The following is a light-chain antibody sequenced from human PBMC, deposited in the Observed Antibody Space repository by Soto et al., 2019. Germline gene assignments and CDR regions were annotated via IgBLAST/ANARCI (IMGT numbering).Light chain of an antibody. CDR3: QAYDSNRLGSYV. V-gene: IGLV1-40*01. CDR1: SSNIGAGYD. CDR2: GNS. J-gene: IGLJ1*01. Sequence: QSVLTQPPSVSGAPGQRVTISCTGSSSNIGAGYDVHWYQQLPGTAPKLLIYGNSNRPSGVPDRFSGSKSGTSASLAITGVQAADDADYYCQAYDSNRLGSYVFGTGTKVTVL.